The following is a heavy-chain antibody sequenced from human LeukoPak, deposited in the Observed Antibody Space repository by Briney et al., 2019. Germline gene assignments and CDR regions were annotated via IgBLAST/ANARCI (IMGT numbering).Heavy chain of an antibody. Sequence: PGESLKISCKASGFSFTNYCIGWVRPMPGKGLEWMGIICPGDSDTRYSPSFQGQVTISADKSISTAYLQWSSLKASDTAMYYCALRSGYDYDYWGQGTLVTVSS. J-gene: IGHJ4*02. CDR3: ALRSGYDYDY. CDR2: ICPGDSDT. D-gene: IGHD5-12*01. V-gene: IGHV5-51*01. CDR1: GFSFTNYC.